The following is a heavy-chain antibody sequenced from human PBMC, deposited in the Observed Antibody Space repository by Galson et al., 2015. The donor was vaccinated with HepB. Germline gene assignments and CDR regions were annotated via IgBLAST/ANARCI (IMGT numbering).Heavy chain of an antibody. CDR2: IWYDGSNK. CDR1: GFTFSSYG. J-gene: IGHJ3*02. Sequence: SLRLSCAASGFTFSSYGMHWVRQAPGKGLEWVAVIWYDGSNKYYADSVKGRFTISRDNSKNTLYLQMNSLRAEDTAVYYCARDREWLGGGADAFDIWGQGTMVTVSS. D-gene: IGHD6-19*01. CDR3: ARDREWLGGGADAFDI. V-gene: IGHV3-33*08.